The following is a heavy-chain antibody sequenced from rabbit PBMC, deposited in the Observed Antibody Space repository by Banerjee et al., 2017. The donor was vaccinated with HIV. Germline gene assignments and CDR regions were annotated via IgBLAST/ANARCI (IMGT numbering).Heavy chain of an antibody. CDR3: ARDLAGVIGWNFNL. CDR1: GLDFSSNYY. D-gene: IGHD4-1*01. J-gene: IGHJ4*01. CDR2: IDIGSGGST. V-gene: IGHV1S45*01. Sequence: QEQLVESGGGLVQPEGSLTLTRKASGLDFSSNYYMCWVRQAPGKGLEWIACIDIGSGGSTWYASWAKGRFTISKTSSTTVTLQMTSLTAADTATYFCARDLAGVIGWNFNLWGPGTLVTVS.